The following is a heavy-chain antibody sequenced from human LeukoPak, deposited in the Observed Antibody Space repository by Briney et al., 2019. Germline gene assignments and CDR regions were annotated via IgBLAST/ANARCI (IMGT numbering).Heavy chain of an antibody. CDR2: ISSSSSYI. D-gene: IGHD3-9*01. J-gene: IGHJ4*02. Sequence: GGSLRLSCAASGFTFSSYSMNWVRQAPGKGLEWVSSISSSSSYIYYADSVKGRFTISRDNAKNSLYLQMNSLRAEDTAVYYCARDHYDILAGYFDYWGQGTLVTVSS. CDR3: ARDHYDILAGYFDY. CDR1: GFTFSSYS. V-gene: IGHV3-21*04.